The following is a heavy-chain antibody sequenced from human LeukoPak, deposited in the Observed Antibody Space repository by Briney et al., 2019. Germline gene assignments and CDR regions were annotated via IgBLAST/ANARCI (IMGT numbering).Heavy chain of an antibody. CDR3: AKRGNPAVGHHYLDV. D-gene: IGHD2-2*01. J-gene: IGHJ6*03. CDR2: ITLSGGNT. CDR1: GFPFSSYD. Sequence: PGGPLRLSCAASGFPFSSYDVSWFRQAPGKGLEWVSSITLSGGNTFYADSVMGRFTVSRDNSKNTLYLQMNSLSAEDTAVYYCAKRGNPAVGHHYLDVWGKGTTVSVSS. V-gene: IGHV3-23*01.